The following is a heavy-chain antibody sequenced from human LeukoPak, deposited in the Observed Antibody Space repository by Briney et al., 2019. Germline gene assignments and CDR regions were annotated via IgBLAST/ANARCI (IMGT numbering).Heavy chain of an antibody. V-gene: IGHV4-31*03. CDR2: IYYSGST. D-gene: IGHD3-10*01. CDR1: DDSISTAY. Sequence: SETLSLTCTVSDDSISTAYWSWIRQHPGKGLEWIGYIYYSGSTYYNPSLKSRVTISVDTSKNQFSLKLSSVTAADTAVYYCARDRITMVRARSFYGMDVWGQGTTVTVSS. J-gene: IGHJ6*02. CDR3: ARDRITMVRARSFYGMDV.